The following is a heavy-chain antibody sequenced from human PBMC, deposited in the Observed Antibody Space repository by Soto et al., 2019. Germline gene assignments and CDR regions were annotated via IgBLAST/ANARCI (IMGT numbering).Heavy chain of an antibody. CDR2: ISSSGHYT. D-gene: IGHD1-7*01. V-gene: IGHV3-11*05. Sequence: QVQLVESGGGLVKPGGSLRLSFAASGITFSDYYMSWIRQAPGKGLEWVSYISSSGHYTEHADSVRGRFTTSRDNARNSLYLQMNSLRVEVTAVYYCARKLDGMDVWGQGTTVTVSS. J-gene: IGHJ6*02. CDR1: GITFSDYY. CDR3: ARKLDGMDV.